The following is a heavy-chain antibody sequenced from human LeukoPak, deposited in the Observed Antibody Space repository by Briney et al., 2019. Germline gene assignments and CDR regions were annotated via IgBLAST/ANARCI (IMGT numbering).Heavy chain of an antibody. CDR1: GGSISSSNW. J-gene: IGHJ5*02. CDR2: IYYSGST. CDR3: ARVRGSIAVAGSWFDP. V-gene: IGHV4-4*02. Sequence: SGTLSLTCAVSGGSISSSNWWSWVRQPPGKGLEWIGYIYYSGSTYYNPSLKSRVTISVDTSKNQFSLKLSSVTAADTAVYYCARVRGSIAVAGSWFDPWGQGTLVTVSS. D-gene: IGHD6-19*01.